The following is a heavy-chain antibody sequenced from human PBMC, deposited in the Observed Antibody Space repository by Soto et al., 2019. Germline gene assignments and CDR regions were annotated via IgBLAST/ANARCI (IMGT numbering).Heavy chain of an antibody. CDR3: ASVTVTTFDYCYMDV. CDR2: ISAYNGNT. CDR1: GYTFTSYG. D-gene: IGHD4-4*01. J-gene: IGHJ6*03. V-gene: IGHV1-18*01. Sequence: QVQLVQSGAEVKKPGASVKVSCKASGYTFTSYGITWVRQAPGQGLEWMGWISAYNGNTNYAQKLQGRVTMTTDTSTGTAYMELRSLRSDDTAVYYCASVTVTTFDYCYMDVWGKGSTVTVSS.